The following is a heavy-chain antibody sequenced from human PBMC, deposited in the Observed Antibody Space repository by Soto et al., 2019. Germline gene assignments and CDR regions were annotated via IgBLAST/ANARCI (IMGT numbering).Heavy chain of an antibody. V-gene: IGHV5-51*01. CDR3: ARSRGAYCGGDCYSSILFDP. Sequence: GESLKISCKGSGYSFTSYWIGWVRQMPGKGLEWMGIIYPGASDTRYSPSFQGQVTISADKSISTAYLQWSSLKASDTAMYYCARSRGAYCGGDCYSSILFDPWGQGTLVTVSS. D-gene: IGHD2-21*02. CDR1: GYSFTSYW. CDR2: IYPGASDT. J-gene: IGHJ5*02.